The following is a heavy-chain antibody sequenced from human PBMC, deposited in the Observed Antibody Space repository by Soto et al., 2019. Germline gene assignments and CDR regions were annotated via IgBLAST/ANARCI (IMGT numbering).Heavy chain of an antibody. D-gene: IGHD2-15*01. Sequence: QMQLVQSGAEVKTPGASVRVSCKASGYSFSNFYIHWVRQAPGQGLEWIGVINPGRGLTTYAQSCQDRVTLTSDTSTSTVYMDLNSLRSADAAIYYCARDAVPIAGRGHYFDYWGQGSQVTVSS. V-gene: IGHV1-46*01. CDR3: ARDAVPIAGRGHYFDY. J-gene: IGHJ4*02. CDR1: GYSFSNFY. CDR2: INPGRGLT.